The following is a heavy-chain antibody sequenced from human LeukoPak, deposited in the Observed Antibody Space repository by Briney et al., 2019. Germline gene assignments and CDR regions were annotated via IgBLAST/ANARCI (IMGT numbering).Heavy chain of an antibody. D-gene: IGHD5-24*01. Sequence: SVKVSCKASGGTFSSYAISWVRQAPGQGLEWMGGIIPIFGTANYAQKFQGRVTITADESTSTAYMELSSLRSEDTAVYYCAREIDRDGYNRFFDYWGQGILVTVSS. J-gene: IGHJ4*02. CDR3: AREIDRDGYNRFFDY. V-gene: IGHV1-69*13. CDR1: GGTFSSYA. CDR2: IIPIFGTA.